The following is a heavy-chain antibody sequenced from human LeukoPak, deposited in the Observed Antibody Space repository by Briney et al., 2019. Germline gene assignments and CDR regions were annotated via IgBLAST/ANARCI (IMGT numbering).Heavy chain of an antibody. CDR2: ISGSGGST. CDR1: GFTFSSYA. Sequence: GGSLRLSCAASGFTFSSYAMSWVRQAPGKGLEWVSAISGSGGSTYYADSVKGRFTISRDNSKNTLYLKMNSLRAEDTAVYYCAKPHMITFGGIIVPDFDYWGQGTLVTVSS. J-gene: IGHJ4*02. CDR3: AKPHMITFGGIIVPDFDY. V-gene: IGHV3-23*01. D-gene: IGHD3-16*02.